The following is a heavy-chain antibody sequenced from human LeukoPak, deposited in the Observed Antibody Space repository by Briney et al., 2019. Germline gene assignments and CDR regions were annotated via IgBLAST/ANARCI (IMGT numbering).Heavy chain of an antibody. V-gene: IGHV3-7*01. CDR3: ARLGCGGDCYHSSSYYYYMDV. CDR2: IKQDGSEK. J-gene: IGHJ6*03. D-gene: IGHD2-21*02. Sequence: PSGTLSLTCAVSGVSISSSNWWSWVRQAPGKGLEWVANIKQDGSEKYYVDSVKGRFTISRDNAKNSLYLQMHSLRAEDTAVYYCARLGCGGDCYHSSSYYYYMDVWGKGTTVTVSS. CDR1: GVSISSSNW.